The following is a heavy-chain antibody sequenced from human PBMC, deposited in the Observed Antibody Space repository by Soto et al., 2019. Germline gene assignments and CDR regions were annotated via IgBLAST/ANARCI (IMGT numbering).Heavy chain of an antibody. V-gene: IGHV1-18*01. J-gene: IGHJ4*02. CDR2: IRGYNGDT. CDR1: SYPFIRYV. Sequence: VSCNDSSYPFIRYVISCVRQAPGQALEWMGWIRGYNGDTHYAQSFQGRVTMTTDTSTSTAYMELTSLTSDDTAVYYCARVQSALGDSWGQGTQVTVSS. D-gene: IGHD7-27*01. CDR3: ARVQSALGDS.